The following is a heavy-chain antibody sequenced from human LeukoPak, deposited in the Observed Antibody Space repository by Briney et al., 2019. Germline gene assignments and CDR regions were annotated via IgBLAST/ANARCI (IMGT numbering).Heavy chain of an antibody. CDR1: GGSISSSTYY. V-gene: IGHV4-39*07. CDR3: ARGMSIAAAGTGCFDP. Sequence: SETLSLTCTVSGGSISSSTYYWGWIRQPPGKGLEWIGSIYYSGSTYYNPSLKSRVTISVDTSKNQFSLKLSSVTAADTAVYYCARGMSIAAAGTGCFDPWGQGTLVTVSS. CDR2: IYYSGST. J-gene: IGHJ5*02. D-gene: IGHD6-13*01.